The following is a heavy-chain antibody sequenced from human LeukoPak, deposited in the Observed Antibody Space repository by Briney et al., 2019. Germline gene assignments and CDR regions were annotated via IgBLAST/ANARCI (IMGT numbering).Heavy chain of an antibody. V-gene: IGHV3-33*01. CDR3: ARSPGSGSYYKGYFDY. CDR1: GFTFSSYG. Sequence: PGRSLRLSCAASGFTFSSYGMHWVRQAPGKGLEWVGVTWYDGSNKYYADSVKGRFTISRDNSKNTLYLQMNSLRDEDTAVYYCARSPGSGSYYKGYFDYWGQGTLVTVSS. CDR2: TWYDGSNK. D-gene: IGHD3-10*01. J-gene: IGHJ4*02.